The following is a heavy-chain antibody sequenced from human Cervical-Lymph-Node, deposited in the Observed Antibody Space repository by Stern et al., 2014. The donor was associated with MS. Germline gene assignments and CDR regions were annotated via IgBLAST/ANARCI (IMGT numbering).Heavy chain of an antibody. D-gene: IGHD3-10*01. V-gene: IGHV3-21*06. CDR3: AAGGEGRSDLDP. Sequence: VQLVESGGGLVKPGGSLRLSCAASGFTFATYTMHWVRQAPGKGLEWVSSISPTSTFRNYADSVKGRFTISRDNAKNSLSLQMNSLRAEDTAVYYCAAGGEGRSDLDPWGQGTLVTVSS. CDR1: GFTFATYT. CDR2: ISPTSTFR. J-gene: IGHJ5*02.